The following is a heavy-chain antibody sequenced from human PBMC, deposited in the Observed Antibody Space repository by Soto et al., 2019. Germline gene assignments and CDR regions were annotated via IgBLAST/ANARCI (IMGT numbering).Heavy chain of an antibody. V-gene: IGHV1-69*08. CDR2: IIPILGIA. D-gene: IGHD4-17*01. Sequence: QVQLVQSGAEVKKPGSSVKVSCKASGGTFSSYTISWVRQAPGQGLEWMGRIIPILGIANYAQKFQGRVTITADKSPSTAYMELSSVRSEDTAVYYCGREGGYGDCVTADYWGQGTLVTVSS. CDR1: GGTFSSYT. CDR3: GREGGYGDCVTADY. J-gene: IGHJ4*02.